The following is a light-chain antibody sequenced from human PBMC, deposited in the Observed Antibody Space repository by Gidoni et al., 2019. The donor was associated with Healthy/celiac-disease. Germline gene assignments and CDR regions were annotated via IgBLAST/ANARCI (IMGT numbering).Light chain of an antibody. V-gene: IGKV1-5*03. CDR3: QQYNSYST. CDR1: QSISSW. CDR2: KAS. Sequence: DIQMPQSPSTLSASVGDRVTITCRASQSISSWLAWYQQKPGKAPKLLIYKASSLESGVPSRFSGSGSGTEFTLTISSLQPDDFATYYCQQYNSYSTFGQGTKVKIK. J-gene: IGKJ1*01.